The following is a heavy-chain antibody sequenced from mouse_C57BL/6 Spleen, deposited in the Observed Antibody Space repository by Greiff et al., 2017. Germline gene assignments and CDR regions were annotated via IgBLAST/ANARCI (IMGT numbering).Heavy chain of an antibody. V-gene: IGHV1-15*01. CDR3: TRRWLLRGDYAMDY. D-gene: IGHD2-3*01. Sequence: QVQLQQSGAELVRPGASVTLSCKASGYTFTDYEMHWVKQTPVHGLEWIGAIDPETGGTAYNQKFKGKAILTADKSSSTAYMELRSLTSEDSAVYYCTRRWLLRGDYAMDYWGQGTSVTVSS. J-gene: IGHJ4*01. CDR1: GYTFTDYE. CDR2: IDPETGGT.